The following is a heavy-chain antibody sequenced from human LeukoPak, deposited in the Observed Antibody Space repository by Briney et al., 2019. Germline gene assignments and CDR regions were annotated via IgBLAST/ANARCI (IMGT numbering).Heavy chain of an antibody. CDR1: GFSFPSYW. V-gene: IGHV3-7*03. D-gene: IGHD2-21*01. Sequence: PGGSLRLSCVASGFSFPSYWMSWVRQAPGKGLEWVANINQGGSERHYVGSVEGRFTISRDNPKNSLYLQVSSLRAEDTAVYYCARDKGGDEGSKFDCWGQGTLVTVSS. CDR3: ARDKGGDEGSKFDC. J-gene: IGHJ4*02. CDR2: INQGGSER.